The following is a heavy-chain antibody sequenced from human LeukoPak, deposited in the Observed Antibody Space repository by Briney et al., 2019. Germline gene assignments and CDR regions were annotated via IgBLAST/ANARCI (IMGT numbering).Heavy chain of an antibody. J-gene: IGHJ4*02. V-gene: IGHV3-21*01. CDR1: GFTFSIYS. Sequence: GGSLRLSCAASGFTFSIYSMNWVRQAPGKGLEWVSSISSSSSYIYYADSVKGRFTISRDNAKNSLYLQMNSLRAEDTAVYYCARDRESSGWFDYWGQGTLVTVSS. CDR2: ISSSSSYI. D-gene: IGHD6-25*01. CDR3: ARDRESSGWFDY.